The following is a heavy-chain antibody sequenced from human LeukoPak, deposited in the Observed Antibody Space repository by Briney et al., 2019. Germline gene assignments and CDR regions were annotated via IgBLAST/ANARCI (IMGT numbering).Heavy chain of an antibody. Sequence: GGSLRLSSAASGFTFSSYAMSWVRRAPGKGLEWVSGISGSATATYYADSVKGRFTISRDNVKNTVDLQMNRLRAEDTAVYFCAKGDDYYDNNPDYWGQGTLVTVSS. V-gene: IGHV3-23*01. CDR3: AKGDDYYDNNPDY. CDR2: ISGSATAT. D-gene: IGHD3-22*01. J-gene: IGHJ4*02. CDR1: GFTFSSYA.